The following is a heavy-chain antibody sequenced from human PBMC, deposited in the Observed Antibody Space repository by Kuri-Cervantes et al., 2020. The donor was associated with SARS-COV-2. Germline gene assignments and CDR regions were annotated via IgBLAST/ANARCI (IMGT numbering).Heavy chain of an antibody. CDR3: AIPMIVVVSVGGSGKPNWFDP. CDR1: GFTFSSYA. CDR2: ISSNGGST. V-gene: IGHV3-64*01. D-gene: IGHD3-22*01. J-gene: IGHJ5*02. Sequence: GESLKISCAASGFTFSSYAMHWVRHAPGKGLEYVSAISSNGGSTYYANSVKGRFTISRDNSKNTLYLQMGSLRAEDMAVYYCAIPMIVVVSVGGSGKPNWFDPWGQGTLVTVSS.